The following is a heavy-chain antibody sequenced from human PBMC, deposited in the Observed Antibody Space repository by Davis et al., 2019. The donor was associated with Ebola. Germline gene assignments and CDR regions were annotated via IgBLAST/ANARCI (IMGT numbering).Heavy chain of an antibody. CDR3: AKDVRREAAALQY. J-gene: IGHJ4*02. CDR1: GFTFSYYG. D-gene: IGHD6-25*01. CDR2: ISFDGNSK. V-gene: IGHV3-30*18. Sequence: PGGSLRLSCAASGFTFSYYGISWVRQAPGKGLEWVAVISFDGNSKYYQDSVKGRFTISRDNSKNTVFLQMNSLRPEDTAVYYCAKDVRREAAALQYWAQGTLVTVSS.